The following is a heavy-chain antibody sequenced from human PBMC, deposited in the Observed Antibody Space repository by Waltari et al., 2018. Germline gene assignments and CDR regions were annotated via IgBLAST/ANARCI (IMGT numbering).Heavy chain of an antibody. Sequence: QVQLKQSGPGLVKHSETLSLTCAVARASISDARYSWSWLRQTPEKGLEWLASILYGGSIYNLSLKSRLTTDIDTSQNQFSLKLTSMSAADTAIYYCASTTTVKTIRAFETWGQGAKV. CDR3: ASTTTVKTIRAFET. D-gene: IGHD4-17*01. J-gene: IGHJ3*02. CDR1: RASISDARYS. CDR2: ILYGGS. V-gene: IGHV4-30-4*07.